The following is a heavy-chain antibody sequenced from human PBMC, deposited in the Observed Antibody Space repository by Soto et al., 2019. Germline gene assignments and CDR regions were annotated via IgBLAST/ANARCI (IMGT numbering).Heavy chain of an antibody. J-gene: IGHJ5*02. CDR2: IVVGSGNT. CDR1: GFTFTSSA. CDR3: AAVNQYCANDLCYHDP. Sequence: SVKVSCKASGFTFTSSAVQWVRQARGQRLEWIGWIVVGSGNTNYAQKFQERVTITRDMSTSTAYMELSSLRSEDTAVYYCAAVNQYCANDLCYHDPSRQGTLVLGSS. V-gene: IGHV1-58*01. D-gene: IGHD2-8*01.